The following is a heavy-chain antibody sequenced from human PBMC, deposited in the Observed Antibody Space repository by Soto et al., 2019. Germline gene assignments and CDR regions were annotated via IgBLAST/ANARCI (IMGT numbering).Heavy chain of an antibody. CDR2: ISPTATAI. Sequence: GGSLRLSYAASGFTFSGNYMSWIRQTPGKGLEWISYISPTATAISYAESVQGRFTVSRDNTKNSLFLQMTNLRVDDTAVYYYAKIPHMRWHFFDLWGQGTVVT. D-gene: IGHD3-3*02. J-gene: IGHJ4*02. V-gene: IGHV3-11*01. CDR1: GFTFSGNY. CDR3: AKIPHMRWHFFDL.